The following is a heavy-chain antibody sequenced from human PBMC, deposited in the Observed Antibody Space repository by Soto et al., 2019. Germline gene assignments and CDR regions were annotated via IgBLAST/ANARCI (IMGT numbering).Heavy chain of an antibody. D-gene: IGHD2-2*01. CDR3: ASLGYCSSTSCYYYYYYYGMDV. J-gene: IGHJ6*02. CDR2: ISGSGGST. Sequence: GGSLRLSCATSGFTFSSYAMSWVRQAPGKGLEWVSAISGSGGSTYYADSVKGRFTISRDNSKNTLYLQMNSLRAEDTAVYYCASLGYCSSTSCYYYYYYYGMDVWGQGTTVTVSS. CDR1: GFTFSSYA. V-gene: IGHV3-23*01.